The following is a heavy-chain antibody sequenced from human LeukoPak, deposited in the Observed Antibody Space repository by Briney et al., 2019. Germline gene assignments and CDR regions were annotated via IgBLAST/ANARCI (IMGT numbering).Heavy chain of an antibody. V-gene: IGHV3-15*01. CDR2: RKRFADGGTT. CDR1: GFSFHNAW. CDR3: SRKGAAAFFDY. Sequence: AGPLRLSCAASGFSFHNAWMRWLPQAPRKGLNWVGRRKRFADGGTTDYAAPVKARFSISRDDSKNTMYLQMNTLKTEAPAVYYCSRKGAAAFFDYWGQGTRVTVSS. D-gene: IGHD2-2*01. J-gene: IGHJ4*02.